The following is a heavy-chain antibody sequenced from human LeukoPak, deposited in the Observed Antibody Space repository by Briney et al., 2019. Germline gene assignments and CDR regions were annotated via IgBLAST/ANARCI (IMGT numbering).Heavy chain of an antibody. CDR1: GFTFTSYT. J-gene: IGHJ4*02. CDR3: AKDYWAKYSSSPFDY. CDR2: ISGSGGRT. V-gene: IGHV3-23*01. D-gene: IGHD6-13*01. Sequence: PGGSLRLSCAASGFTFTSYTMSWVRQAPGEGLEWVSGISGSGGRTYFADSVKGRFTISRDNSKNTLYLVMNSLRAEDTALYYCAKDYWAKYSSSPFDYWGQGTLVTVSS.